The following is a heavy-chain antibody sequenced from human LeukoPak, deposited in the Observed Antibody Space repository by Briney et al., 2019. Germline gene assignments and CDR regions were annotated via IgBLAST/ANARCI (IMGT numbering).Heavy chain of an antibody. CDR2: INHSGST. CDR3: AREVGYCSGGSCYSPSRFDY. D-gene: IGHD2-15*01. CDR1: GGSFSGYY. Sequence: SETLSLTCAVYGGSFSGYYWSWIRQPPGKGLEWIGEINHSGSTNYNPSLKSRVTISVDTSKDQFSLKLSSVTAADTAVYYCAREVGYCSGGSCYSPSRFDYWGQGTLVTVSS. J-gene: IGHJ4*02. V-gene: IGHV4-34*01.